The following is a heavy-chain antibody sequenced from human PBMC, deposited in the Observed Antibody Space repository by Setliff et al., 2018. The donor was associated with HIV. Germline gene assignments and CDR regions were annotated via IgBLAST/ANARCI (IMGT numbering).Heavy chain of an antibody. V-gene: IGHV4-34*01. CDR1: GGSFSVDGYY. Sequence: SETLSLACVVSGGSFSVDGYYWSWIRQSPGKGLEWIGQINPTGSITNYNPSFKSRVTISVETSRRQFSLSLTSMTAADTAMYYCAGPHHYFDFWGQGTQVTVSS. CDR2: INPTGSIT. CDR3: AGPHHYFDF. J-gene: IGHJ4*02.